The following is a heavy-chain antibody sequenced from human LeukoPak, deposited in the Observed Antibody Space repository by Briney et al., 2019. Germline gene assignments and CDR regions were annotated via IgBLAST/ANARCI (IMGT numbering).Heavy chain of an antibody. J-gene: IGHJ4*02. CDR1: GGSISSDY. V-gene: IGHV4-59*01. CDR3: ARLSGYSSGHYYSDY. CDR2: IYYRGST. Sequence: SETLSLTCTVSGGSISSDYWSWIWQPPGKGLEWIGYIYYRGSTNYNPSLKSRVTISVDTSKNQFSLKLSSVTAADTAVYYCARLSGYSSGHYYSDYWGQGTLVTVSP. D-gene: IGHD3-22*01.